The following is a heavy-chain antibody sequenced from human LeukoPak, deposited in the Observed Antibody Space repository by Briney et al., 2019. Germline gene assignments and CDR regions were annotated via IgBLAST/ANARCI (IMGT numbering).Heavy chain of an antibody. Sequence: SETLSLTCTVSGGSISSSSYYWGWIRQPPGKGLEWIGEINHSGSTNYNPSLKSRVTISVDTSKNQFSLKLSSVTAADTAVYYCAWGYYDSSGYSPLDYWGQGTLVTVSS. CDR3: AWGYYDSSGYSPLDY. D-gene: IGHD3-22*01. CDR1: GGSISSSSYY. J-gene: IGHJ4*02. V-gene: IGHV4-39*07. CDR2: INHSGST.